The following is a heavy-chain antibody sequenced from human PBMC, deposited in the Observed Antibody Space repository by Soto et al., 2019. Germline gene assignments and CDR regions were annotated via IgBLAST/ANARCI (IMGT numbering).Heavy chain of an antibody. J-gene: IGHJ2*01. Sequence: LQMMSVTCSVAGGCSSGGVHSRSWIRQPPGKGLEWIGHIFDSGSTYYNPSLKSRLTISVDTSKNQFSLRLSSVTAADTAVYYCAREIMPLTNDWYFDLWGRGTLVTVSS. CDR3: AREIMPLTNDWYFDL. V-gene: IGHV4-30-4*01. CDR2: IFDSGST. CDR1: GGCSSGGVHS. D-gene: IGHD2-8*01.